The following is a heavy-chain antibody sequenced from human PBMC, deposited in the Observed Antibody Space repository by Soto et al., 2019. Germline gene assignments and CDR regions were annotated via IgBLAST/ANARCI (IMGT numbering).Heavy chain of an antibody. CDR3: ARDMGGYDNGFDY. V-gene: IGHV3-33*01. CDR1: GFTFSSYG. D-gene: IGHD5-12*01. J-gene: IGHJ4*02. CDR2: IWYDGSNK. Sequence: QVQLVESGGGVVQPGRSLRLSCAASGFTFSSYGMHWVRQAPGKGLEWVAVIWYDGSNKYYADSVKGRFTISRDNSKNTLYLQMNSLRAEDTAVYYCARDMGGYDNGFDYWGQGTLFTVSS.